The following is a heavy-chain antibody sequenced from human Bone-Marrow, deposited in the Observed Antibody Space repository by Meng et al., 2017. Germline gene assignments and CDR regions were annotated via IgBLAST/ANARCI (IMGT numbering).Heavy chain of an antibody. CDR2: ISYDGSNK. CDR1: GFTFGSYA. D-gene: IGHD6-19*01. CDR3: AGVTYSSGWYPPYYYYYGMDV. V-gene: IGHV3-30*01. Sequence: GESLKISCAASGFTFGSYAMHWVRQAPGKGLEWVAVISYDGSNKYYADSVKGRFTISRDNSKNTLYLQMNSLRAEDTAVYYCAGVTYSSGWYPPYYYYYGMDVWGQGTTVTV. J-gene: IGHJ6*02.